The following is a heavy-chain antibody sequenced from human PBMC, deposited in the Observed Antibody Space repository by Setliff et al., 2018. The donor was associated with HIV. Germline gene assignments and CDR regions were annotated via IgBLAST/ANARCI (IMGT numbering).Heavy chain of an antibody. CDR1: GGSFSGYY. Sequence: SETLSLTCAVYGGSFSGYYWSWIRQPAGKGLEWIGRVYTSGSTNYNPSLKSRVTISVDTSKNQFSLKLSSVTAADTAVFYCARAEVARYFDLWGRGTLVTVSS. CDR2: VYTSGST. J-gene: IGHJ2*01. CDR3: ARAEVARYFDL. D-gene: IGHD2-15*01. V-gene: IGHV4-59*10.